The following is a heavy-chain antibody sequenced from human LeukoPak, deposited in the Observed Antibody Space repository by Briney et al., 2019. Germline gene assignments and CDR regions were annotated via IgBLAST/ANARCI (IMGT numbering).Heavy chain of an antibody. CDR2: SKSKTDGGTT. CDR3: AKYCISADCYANWFGP. V-gene: IGHV3-15*01. J-gene: IGHJ5*02. CDR1: GFTLSSAW. D-gene: IGHD2-2*01. Sequence: GGSLRLSCAVSGFTLSSAWMTWVPQAPGKGLECVGLSKSKTDGGTTDYAAPVKGRFTISRDDSKNTLYLQMNSLKAEDTAVYYCAKYCISADCYANWFGPWGQGTLVTVS.